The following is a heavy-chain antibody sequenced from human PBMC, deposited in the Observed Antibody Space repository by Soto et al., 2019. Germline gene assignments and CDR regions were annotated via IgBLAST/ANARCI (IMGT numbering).Heavy chain of an antibody. V-gene: IGHV4-31*03. CDR2: IYYSGRT. Sequence: PSETLSLTCTVSGGSISSGGYYWSWIRQHPGKGLEWIGYIYYSGRTYYNPSLHSRVSIAVDTTENQFSLILTSVTAADTSVYYCARGSFSSSSSWFDPWGRGTLVTVSS. CDR3: ARGSFSSSSSWFDP. D-gene: IGHD6-6*01. J-gene: IGHJ5*02. CDR1: GGSISSGGYY.